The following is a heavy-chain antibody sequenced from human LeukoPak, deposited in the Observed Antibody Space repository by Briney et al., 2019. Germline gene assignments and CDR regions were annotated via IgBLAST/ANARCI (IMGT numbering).Heavy chain of an antibody. Sequence: ASVKVSCKPSGYTFINYGISWERQAPGQGLEWMGWISTNNGNTNYAQEFQGRVTMTTDKYTSTAYMEVRSLRSDDTAVYYCARGSEFDYWGQGTLVTVSS. D-gene: IGHD3-10*01. V-gene: IGHV1-18*01. CDR2: ISTNNGNT. CDR3: ARGSEFDY. J-gene: IGHJ4*02. CDR1: GYTFINYG.